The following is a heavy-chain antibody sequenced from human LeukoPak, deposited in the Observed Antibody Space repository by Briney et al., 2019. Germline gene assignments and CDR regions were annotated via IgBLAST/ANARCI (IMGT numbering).Heavy chain of an antibody. J-gene: IGHJ4*02. V-gene: IGHV3-30*18. CDR3: AKDLGVVVTTFDY. D-gene: IGHD3-22*01. Sequence: PGRSLRLSCAASGFTFSSYGMHWVRQAPGKGLEWVAVISYDGSNKYYADSVKGRFTISRDNSKNTLYLQMNSLRAEDTAVYYCAKDLGVVVTTFDYWGQGTLVTVSS. CDR2: ISYDGSNK. CDR1: GFTFSSYG.